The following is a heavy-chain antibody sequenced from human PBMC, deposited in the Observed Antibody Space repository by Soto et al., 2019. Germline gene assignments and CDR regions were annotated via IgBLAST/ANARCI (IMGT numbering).Heavy chain of an antibody. Sequence: SETRSLTCPVSCGSISSSLYYWGWIRQPPGKGLDWIGSIYYSGSTYYNPSLKSRVTISVETSKNQFSLKLNSVTAADTAVYYCGRVDNLTVYGCKDVWGQGSTVPVSS. J-gene: IGHJ6*02. CDR1: CGSISSSLYY. CDR2: IYYSGST. D-gene: IGHD3-9*01. V-gene: IGHV4-39*01. CDR3: GRVDNLTVYGCKDV.